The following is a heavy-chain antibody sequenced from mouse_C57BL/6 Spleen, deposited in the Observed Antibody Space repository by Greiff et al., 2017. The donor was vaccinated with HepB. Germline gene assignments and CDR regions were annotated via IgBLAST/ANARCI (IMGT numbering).Heavy chain of an antibody. J-gene: IGHJ4*01. Sequence: VQRVESGAELVRPGASVTLSCKASGYTFTDYEMHWVKQTPVHGLEWIGAIDPETGGTAYNQKFKGKAILTADKSSSTAYMELRSLTSEDSAVYYCTRPDYGSSLYAMDYWGQGTSVTVSS. CDR1: GYTFTDYE. CDR2: IDPETGGT. V-gene: IGHV1-15*01. CDR3: TRPDYGSSLYAMDY. D-gene: IGHD1-1*01.